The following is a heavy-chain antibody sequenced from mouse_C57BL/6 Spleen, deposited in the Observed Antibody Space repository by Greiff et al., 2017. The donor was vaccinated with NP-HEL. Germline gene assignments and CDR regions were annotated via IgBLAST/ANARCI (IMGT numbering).Heavy chain of an antibody. Sequence: QVQLQQPGAELVKPGASVKMSCKASGYTFTSYWITWVKQRPGQGLEWIGDIYPGSGSTNYNEKFKSKATLTVDTSSSTAYMQLSSLTSEDSAVYYCARDQDDTWYFDVWGTGTTVTVSS. V-gene: IGHV1-55*01. CDR3: ARDQDDTWYFDV. J-gene: IGHJ1*03. D-gene: IGHD2-3*01. CDR1: GYTFTSYW. CDR2: IYPGSGST.